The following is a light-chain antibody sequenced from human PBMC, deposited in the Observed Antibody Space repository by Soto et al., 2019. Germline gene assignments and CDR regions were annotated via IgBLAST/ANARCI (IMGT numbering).Light chain of an antibody. J-gene: IGKJ1*01. CDR2: WAS. V-gene: IGKV4-1*01. CDR3: QQYYDAPQN. Sequence: DIVMTQSPDSLAVSPGERATINCKSSQSVLYSSNNKNYLAWYQQKPGQPPKLLIYWASTRESGVPDRFSGSGSGTDFTLTISSLQAEDVAVYYCQQYYDAPQNFGQGTKVEIK. CDR1: QSVLYSSNNKNY.